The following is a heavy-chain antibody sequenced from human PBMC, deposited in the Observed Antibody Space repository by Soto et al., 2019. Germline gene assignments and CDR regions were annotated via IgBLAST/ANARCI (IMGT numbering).Heavy chain of an antibody. Sequence: ASETLSLTCAVYGGFLSESYWTWIRQPPGKGLEWIGEINHVGGTNYNPSLKSRVTMSVDTSQNQFSLRLISVTAADTAMYFCVRIRYQLPSSVLWLDPWGQGTPVTVSS. D-gene: IGHD3-16*01. V-gene: IGHV4-34*01. CDR3: VRIRYQLPSSVLWLDP. CDR1: GGFLSESY. CDR2: INHVGGT. J-gene: IGHJ5*02.